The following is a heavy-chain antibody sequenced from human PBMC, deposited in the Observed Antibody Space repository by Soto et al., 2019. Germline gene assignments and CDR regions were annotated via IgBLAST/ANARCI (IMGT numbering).Heavy chain of an antibody. V-gene: IGHV1-69*13. CDR2: IIPIFGTA. D-gene: IGHD2-21*02. J-gene: IGHJ6*02. Sequence: SVKVSCKASGGTFSSYAISSVRQAPGQGLEWMGGIIPIFGTANYAQKFQGRVTITADESTSTAYMELSSLRSEDTAVYYCASLVVTAGGYYSGMDVWGQGTTVTVSS. CDR3: ASLVVTAGGYYSGMDV. CDR1: GGTFSSYA.